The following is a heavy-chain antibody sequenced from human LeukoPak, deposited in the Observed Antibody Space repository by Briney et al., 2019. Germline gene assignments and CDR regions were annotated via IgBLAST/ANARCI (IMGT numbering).Heavy chain of an antibody. J-gene: IGHJ5*02. Sequence: ASVKVSCKASGYTFTSYGISWVRQAPGQGLEWMGWISAYNGNTNYAQKLQGRVTMTTDTSTSTAYMELRSLRSDDTAVYYCASCSGGSCYSGNWFDPWGQGTLVTVSS. CDR3: ASCSGGSCYSGNWFDP. D-gene: IGHD2-15*01. CDR1: GYTFTSYG. V-gene: IGHV1-18*01. CDR2: ISAYNGNT.